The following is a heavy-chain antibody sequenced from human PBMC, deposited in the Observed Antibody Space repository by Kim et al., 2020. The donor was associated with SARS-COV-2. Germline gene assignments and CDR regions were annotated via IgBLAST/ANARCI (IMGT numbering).Heavy chain of an antibody. CDR3: ARVGSSGYYYGMDV. D-gene: IGHD3-22*01. Sequence: ADSVKGRFTISRDNAKNSLYLQMNSLRAEDTAVYYCARVGSSGYYYGMDVWGQGTTVTVSS. V-gene: IGHV3-21*01. J-gene: IGHJ6*02.